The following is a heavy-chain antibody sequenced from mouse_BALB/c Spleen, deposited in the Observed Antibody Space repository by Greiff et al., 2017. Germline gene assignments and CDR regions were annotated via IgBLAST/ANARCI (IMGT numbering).Heavy chain of an antibody. CDR1: GYTFTSYW. V-gene: IGHV1S132*01. CDR3: ARKRGGYSPFAY. D-gene: IGHD1-1*01. CDR2: IFPGTGTT. J-gene: IGHJ3*01. Sequence: QVQLQQSGAELVKPGASVKLSCKTSGYTFTSYWIQWVKQRPGQGLGWIGEIFPGTGTTYYNEKFKGKATLTIDTSSSTAYMQLSSLTSEDSAVYFCARKRGGYSPFAYWGQGTLVTVSA.